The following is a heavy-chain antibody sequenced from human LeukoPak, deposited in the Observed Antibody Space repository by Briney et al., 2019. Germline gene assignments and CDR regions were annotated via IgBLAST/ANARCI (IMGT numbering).Heavy chain of an antibody. CDR3: ARADSSGYPY. CDR1: GYTFTGYY. V-gene: IGHV1-2*02. D-gene: IGHD3-22*01. Sequence: ASVKVSCKASGYTFTGYYMHWVRQAPGQGLEWMGWINPNSGGTNYAQKFQGRVTITRNTSISTAYMELSSLRSEDTAVYYCARADSSGYPYWGQGTLVTVSS. J-gene: IGHJ4*02. CDR2: INPNSGGT.